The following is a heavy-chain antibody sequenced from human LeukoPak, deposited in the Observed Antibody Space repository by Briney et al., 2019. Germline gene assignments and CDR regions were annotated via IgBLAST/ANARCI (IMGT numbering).Heavy chain of an antibody. V-gene: IGHV1-2*02. CDR1: GYTFTGYY. CDR3: ARGASRSFDY. CDR2: INPNSGGT. J-gene: IGHJ4*02. Sequence: ASVKVSCKASGYTFTGYYLHWVRQAPGQGLEWMGWINPNSGGTNYAQKFQGRVTMTRDTSISTAYMELSGLRSADTAVYYCARGASRSFDYWGQGTLVTVSS.